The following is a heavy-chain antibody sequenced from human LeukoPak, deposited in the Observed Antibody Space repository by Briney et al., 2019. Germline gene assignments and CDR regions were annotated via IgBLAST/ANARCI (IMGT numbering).Heavy chain of an antibody. D-gene: IGHD3-3*01. J-gene: IGHJ4*02. CDR2: ISGSSGHT. CDR3: AKVGFSEMEWLLYSDH. V-gene: IGHV3-23*01. CDR1: GLTFSSYA. Sequence: GTSLRLSCAASGLTFSSYAMSWVRQAPGKGLEWVSAISGSSGHTYYADSVKGRFTISRDNSKNTLYLQMNSLRAEDTAVYYCAKVGFSEMEWLLYSDHWGQGTLVTVSS.